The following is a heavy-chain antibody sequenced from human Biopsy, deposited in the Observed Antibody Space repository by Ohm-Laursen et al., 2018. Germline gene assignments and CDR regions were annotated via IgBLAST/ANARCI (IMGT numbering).Heavy chain of an antibody. V-gene: IGHV3-66*01. CDR2: IYSGGNT. J-gene: IGHJ4*02. CDR3: SGGTSGVATIG. CDR1: AFTDYNNH. D-gene: IGHD5-24*01. Sequence: SLRLSCAASAFTDYNNHMTWVRPTPGKGLEWVSLIYSGGNTRDADPVKGRFPISRDSSKNTLYLQMNSLGVEDTAVYYCSGGTSGVATIGRGRGTLVTVSS.